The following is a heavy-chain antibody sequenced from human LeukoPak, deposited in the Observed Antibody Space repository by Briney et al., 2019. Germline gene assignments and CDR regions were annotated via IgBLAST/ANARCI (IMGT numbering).Heavy chain of an antibody. CDR1: GYTFTSYD. J-gene: IGHJ3*02. V-gene: IGHV1-8*01. CDR2: TNPNSGNT. Sequence: GASVKVSCKASGYTFTSYDINWVRQATGQGLEWMGWTNPNSGNTGNAQKFQGRVTMTRNTSISTAYMELSCLRSEDTAVYYCASWGGSYRDAFDIWGQGTMVTVSS. CDR3: ASWGGSYRDAFDI. D-gene: IGHD1-26*01.